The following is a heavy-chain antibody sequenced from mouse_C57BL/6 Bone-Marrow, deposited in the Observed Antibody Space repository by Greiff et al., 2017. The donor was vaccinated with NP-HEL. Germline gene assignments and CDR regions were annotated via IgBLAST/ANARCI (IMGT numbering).Heavy chain of an antibody. CDR2: IDPENGDT. Sequence: EVKLQESGAELVRPGASVKLSCTASGFNIKDDYMHWVKQRPEQGLEWIGWIDPENGDTEYASKFQGKATITADTSSNTAYLQLSSLTSEDTAVYYCTPITTVVEGDYWGQGTSVTVSS. J-gene: IGHJ4*01. D-gene: IGHD1-1*01. CDR1: GFNIKDDY. V-gene: IGHV14-4*01. CDR3: TPITTVVEGDY.